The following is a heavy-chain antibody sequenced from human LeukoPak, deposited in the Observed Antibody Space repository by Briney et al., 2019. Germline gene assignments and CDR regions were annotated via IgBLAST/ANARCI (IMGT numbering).Heavy chain of an antibody. Sequence: PGGSLRLSCAASEFSVGSNYMTWVRQAPGKGLEWVSLIYSGGSTYYADSVKGRFTISRDNSKNTLYLQMNSLRAEDTAVYYCARRAGAYSHPYDYWGQGTLATVSS. J-gene: IGHJ4*02. D-gene: IGHD4/OR15-4a*01. CDR2: IYSGGST. V-gene: IGHV3-66*04. CDR1: EFSVGSNY. CDR3: ARRAGAYSHPYDY.